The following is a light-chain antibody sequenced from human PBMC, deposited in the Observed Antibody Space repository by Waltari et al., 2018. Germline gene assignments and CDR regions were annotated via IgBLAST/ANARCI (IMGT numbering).Light chain of an antibody. CDR2: AAS. Sequence: DIQMTQSPSSLSASVGDRVTITCRASQSISSYLNWYQQKPGKAPKFLIYAASSLQSGVPSRFSGSGSGTDFTLTISSLQPEDFATYYCQQSYSMPYTFGQGTKLEIK. CDR1: QSISSY. CDR3: QQSYSMPYT. V-gene: IGKV1-39*01. J-gene: IGKJ2*01.